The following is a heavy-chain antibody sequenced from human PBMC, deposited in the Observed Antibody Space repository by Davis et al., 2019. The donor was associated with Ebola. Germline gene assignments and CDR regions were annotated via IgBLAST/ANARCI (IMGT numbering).Heavy chain of an antibody. CDR2: ISAYNGNT. V-gene: IGHV1-18*01. CDR1: GYTFKNYA. J-gene: IGHJ4*01. D-gene: IGHD3-10*01. CDR3: ARGVDGFYDSGAYYYLDN. Sequence: ASVKVSCKASGYTFKNYAISWVRQAPGQGLEWMGWISAYNGNTNYAQILQGRVTMTTDTSTGTAYMELRSLRSDDTAVYYCARGVDGFYDSGAYYYLDNWGQGTLVTVSS.